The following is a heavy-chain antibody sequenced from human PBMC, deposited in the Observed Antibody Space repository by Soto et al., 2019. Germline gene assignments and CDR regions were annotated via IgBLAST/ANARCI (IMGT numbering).Heavy chain of an antibody. CDR3: ARDNYYDSSGYCLDYYYGMDV. Sequence: EVQLVESGGGLVQPGGSLRLSCAASGFTFSSYSMNWVRQAPGKGLEWVSYISSSSSTIYYADSVKGRFTISRDNAKNSLYLQMNSLRDEDTAVYYCARDNYYDSSGYCLDYYYGMDVWGQGTTVTVSS. CDR1: GFTFSSYS. V-gene: IGHV3-48*02. CDR2: ISSSSSTI. D-gene: IGHD3-22*01. J-gene: IGHJ6*02.